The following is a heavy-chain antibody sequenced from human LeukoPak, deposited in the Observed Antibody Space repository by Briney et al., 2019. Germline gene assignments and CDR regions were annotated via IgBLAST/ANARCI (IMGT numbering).Heavy chain of an antibody. J-gene: IGHJ4*02. CDR1: GFTFYNYW. CDR3: ARGSIIVGYCTNGVCYTGYYLDY. CDR2: IKQDGSEK. Sequence: GGSLRLSCAASGFTFYNYWMSWVRQAPGKGLEWVANIKQDGSEKYYVDSVKGRFTISRDNTENSLYLQLNSLRAEDTAVYYCARGSIIVGYCTNGVCYTGYYLDYWGQGTLVTVSS. D-gene: IGHD2-8*01. V-gene: IGHV3-7*03.